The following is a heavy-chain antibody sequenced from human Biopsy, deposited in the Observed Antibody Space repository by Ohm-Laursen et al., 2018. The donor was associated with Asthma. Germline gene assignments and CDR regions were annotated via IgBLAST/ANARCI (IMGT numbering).Heavy chain of an antibody. D-gene: IGHD4-23*01. Sequence: SLRLSCAASGFTFSTYGMHWVRQAPGKGLEWVAVISYDGFNKDYGDSVKGRFTISRDISKNTLSLQMNSLRAEDTAVYYCARAYGGNFFSGAFDIWGQGTMVTVSS. CDR1: GFTFSTYG. V-gene: IGHV3-30*03. CDR3: ARAYGGNFFSGAFDI. J-gene: IGHJ3*02. CDR2: ISYDGFNK.